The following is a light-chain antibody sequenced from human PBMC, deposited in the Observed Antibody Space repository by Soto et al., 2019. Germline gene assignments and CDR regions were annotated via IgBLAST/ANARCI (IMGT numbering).Light chain of an antibody. CDR2: DAS. CDR1: QSFSSW. V-gene: IGKV1-5*01. Sequence: DIQMTQSPSTLSASVGERVTITCRASQSFSSWLAWYQQKPGKAPKLLIYDASSLESGVPSSFSGSGSGTEFTLTDGIPQPDDFATSYCQPLGTFGQGTKVEIK. J-gene: IGKJ1*01. CDR3: QPLGT.